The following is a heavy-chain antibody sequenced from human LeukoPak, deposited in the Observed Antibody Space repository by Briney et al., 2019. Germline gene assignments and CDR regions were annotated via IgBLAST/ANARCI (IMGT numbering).Heavy chain of an antibody. CDR3: TTRRRFVVEVGAPQNWFHP. V-gene: IGHV3-48*03. D-gene: IGHD2-15*01. J-gene: IGHJ5*02. CDR2: ISSSGSTI. CDR1: GFTFCNHE. Sequence: GGSLRLSCAACGFTFCNHEKNWLRQAPGKGLEWVSCISSSGSTIYYSDSVKGRFTISRDNAKNSLYLQMNSLRDEDTAVNYCTTRRRFVVEVGAPQNWFHPWGQGTLVTVSS.